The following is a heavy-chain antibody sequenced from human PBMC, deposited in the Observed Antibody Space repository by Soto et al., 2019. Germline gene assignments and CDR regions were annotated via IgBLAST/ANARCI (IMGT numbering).Heavy chain of an antibody. CDR2: ISGSGGST. D-gene: IGHD6-13*01. J-gene: IGHJ4*02. V-gene: IGHV3-23*01. Sequence: GSLRLSCAASGFTFSNYEMNWVRQAPGKGLEWVSGISGSGGSTYYADSVKGRFTISRDNSKNTLYLQMNSLRAEDTAVYYCAKDAPVKQQQEFDYWGQGTLVTVSS. CDR1: GFTFSNYE. CDR3: AKDAPVKQQQEFDY.